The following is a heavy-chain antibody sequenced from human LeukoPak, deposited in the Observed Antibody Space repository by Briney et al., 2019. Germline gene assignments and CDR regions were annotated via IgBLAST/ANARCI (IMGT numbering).Heavy chain of an antibody. CDR1: GFTFSSYS. V-gene: IGHV3-48*04. Sequence: HPGGSLRLSCAASGFTFSSYSMNWVRQAPGKGLEWVSYISSSSDTIYYADSVKGRFTISRDNAKNTLYLQMNSLRAEDTAVYYCARDRFYAFDIWGQGTMVTVSS. CDR3: ARDRFYAFDI. J-gene: IGHJ3*02. CDR2: ISSSSDTI. D-gene: IGHD6-25*01.